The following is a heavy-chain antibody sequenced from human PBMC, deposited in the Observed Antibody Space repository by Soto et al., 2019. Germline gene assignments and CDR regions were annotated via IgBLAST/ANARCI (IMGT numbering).Heavy chain of an antibody. CDR1: GDTFSFYT. V-gene: IGHV1-69*02. D-gene: IGHD3-10*01. CDR2: INPIVSMS. J-gene: IGHJ4*02. Sequence: GASVKVSCKASGDTFSFYTINWVRQAPGLGLEWVGRINPIVSMSNYAQKFQGRVSMTADKSTSTAYMELRSLRSDDMAMYFCAASYGSGYRAFDYWGQGALVTVSS. CDR3: AASYGSGYRAFDY.